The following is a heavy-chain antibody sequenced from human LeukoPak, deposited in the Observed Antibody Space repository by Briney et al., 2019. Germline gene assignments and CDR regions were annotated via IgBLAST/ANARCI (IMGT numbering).Heavy chain of an antibody. CDR2: ISAYNGNT. CDR1: GYTFTASG. J-gene: IGHJ6*04. CDR3: ARDHHFDPVPSDV. D-gene: IGHD3-9*01. Sequence: ASVKVSCKASGYTFTASGLCWVRQAPGQGLEWMGWISAYNGNTNYAQKLQGRVTMTTDTSTSTAYMELRSLRSDDTAVYYCARDHHFDPVPSDVWGKGTTVTISS. V-gene: IGHV1-18*01.